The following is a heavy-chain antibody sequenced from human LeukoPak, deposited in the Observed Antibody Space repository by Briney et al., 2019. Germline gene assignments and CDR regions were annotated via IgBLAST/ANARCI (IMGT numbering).Heavy chain of an antibody. V-gene: IGHV3-30*02. J-gene: IGHJ4*02. D-gene: IGHD3-22*01. CDR1: AFTFTSYG. Sequence: GGSLRLSCAASAFTFTSYGLHWVRQAPGKGLEWVAFIRYDGSNKYYADSVKGRFIISRDNSKNTLYLQMNSLRAEDTAVYYCARDRYYYESSGYFDYWGQGTPVTVSS. CDR3: ARDRYYYESSGYFDY. CDR2: IRYDGSNK.